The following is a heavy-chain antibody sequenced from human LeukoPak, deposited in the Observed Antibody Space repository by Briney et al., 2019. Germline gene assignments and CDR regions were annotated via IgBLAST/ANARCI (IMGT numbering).Heavy chain of an antibody. V-gene: IGHV3-48*03. J-gene: IGHJ4*02. Sequence: GGSLRLSCVASGFTFSRFEMNWVRQAPGKGLEWISHISTGTYIAYADSVKGRFTISRDNSKNTLYLQMNTLRAEDTAVYYCAKDRYSAYGQLFDQWGQGTLVIVSS. D-gene: IGHD5-12*01. CDR2: ISTGTYI. CDR1: GFTFSRFE. CDR3: AKDRYSAYGQLFDQ.